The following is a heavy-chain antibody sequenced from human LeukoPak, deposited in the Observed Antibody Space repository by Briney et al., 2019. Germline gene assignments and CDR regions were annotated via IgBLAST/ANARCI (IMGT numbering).Heavy chain of an antibody. V-gene: IGHV3-7*01. J-gene: IGHJ6*03. CDR2: IRQDGSEK. D-gene: IGHD2-2*01. CDR3: ARDIEDIVVVPAATYYYYYMDV. Sequence: GGSLRLSCAASGFTFSSYWMSWVRQAPGKGLEWVANIRQDGSEKYYVDSVKGRFTISRDNAKNSLYLQMNSLRAEDTAVYYCARDIEDIVVVPAATYYYYYMDVWGKGTTVTVSS. CDR1: GFTFSSYW.